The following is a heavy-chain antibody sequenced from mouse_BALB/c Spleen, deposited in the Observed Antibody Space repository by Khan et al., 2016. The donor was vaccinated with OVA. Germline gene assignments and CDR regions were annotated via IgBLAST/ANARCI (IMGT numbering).Heavy chain of an antibody. J-gene: IGHJ2*01. CDR3: ARSRGNYLLDH. CDR1: GYTFTNYA. Sequence: QIQLVQSGPELKTPGETVKISCKASGYTFTNYAMNWVKQAPGKGLKWMGWINIYTGEPTYGADFKGRFAFSLETSATTVYLHINNLKNEDMATYYCARSRGNYLLDHWGQGTTLTVSS. V-gene: IGHV9-1*02. CDR2: INIYTGEP. D-gene: IGHD2-1*01.